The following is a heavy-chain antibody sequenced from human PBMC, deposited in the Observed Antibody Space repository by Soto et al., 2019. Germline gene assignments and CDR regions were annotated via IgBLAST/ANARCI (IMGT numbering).Heavy chain of an antibody. CDR3: ARAGTYGSGSYLPDYFDY. Sequence: GASVKVSCKASGGTFSSYAISWVRQAPGQGLEWMGGIIPIFGTANYAQKFQGRVTITADESTSTAYMELSSLRSEDTAVYYCARAGTYGSGSYLPDYFDYWGRGTLVTVSS. J-gene: IGHJ4*02. V-gene: IGHV1-69*13. CDR2: IIPIFGTA. D-gene: IGHD3-10*01. CDR1: GGTFSSYA.